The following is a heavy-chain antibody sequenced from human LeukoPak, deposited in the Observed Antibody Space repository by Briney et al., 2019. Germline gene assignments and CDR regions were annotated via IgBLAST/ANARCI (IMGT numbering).Heavy chain of an antibody. Sequence: PSETLSLTCAVYGGSFSGYYWGWIRQPPGKGRQWIGEINHSGSTNYNPSLKSRVTISVDTSKNQFSLKLSSVTAAATAVYYCATSGGPINWFDPWGQGTLVTVSS. V-gene: IGHV4-34*01. J-gene: IGHJ5*02. CDR2: INHSGST. CDR1: GGSFSGYY. CDR3: ATSGGPINWFDP. D-gene: IGHD2-15*01.